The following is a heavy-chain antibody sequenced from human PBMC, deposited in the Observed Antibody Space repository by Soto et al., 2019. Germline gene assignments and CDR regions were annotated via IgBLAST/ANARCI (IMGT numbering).Heavy chain of an antibody. CDR2: ISSSSTYI. CDR1: GFTFSVYS. D-gene: IGHD2-8*02. J-gene: IGHJ6*02. V-gene: IGHV3-21*06. CDR3: ARDHSDGTLYCSRMDV. Sequence: EVQLVESGGGLVKPGGSLRLSCAPSGFTFSVYSMNWVRQAPGKGLEWVSSISSSSTYIYYSDSVKGRFTISRDNARDSLYLQMDSRGAEDTGVYYCARDHSDGTLYCSRMDVWGQGTTVTVSS.